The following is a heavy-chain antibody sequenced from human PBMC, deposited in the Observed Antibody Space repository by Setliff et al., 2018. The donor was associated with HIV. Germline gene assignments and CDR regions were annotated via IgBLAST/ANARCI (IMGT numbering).Heavy chain of an antibody. J-gene: IGHJ4*02. CDR1: GLSVGDNY. Sequence: PGGSLRLSCVASGLSVGDNYVAWVRLAPGRGLEWVSVIYPGGASFYSDSVKGRFIISRDISANRVYLQMNSLRDDDTAMYYCARDHYGFNPAPADYWGQGTLVTVSS. D-gene: IGHD3-10*01. V-gene: IGHV3-66*01. CDR2: IYPGGAS. CDR3: ARDHYGFNPAPADY.